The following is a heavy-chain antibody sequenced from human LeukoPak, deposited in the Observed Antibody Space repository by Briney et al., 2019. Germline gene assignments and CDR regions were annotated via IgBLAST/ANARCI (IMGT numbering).Heavy chain of an antibody. CDR1: RFTVSSNY. D-gene: IGHD3-22*01. Sequence: GGSLRLSCAASRFTVSSNYMGWVRQAPGKGLEWVSVLYSDGTTYYADSVKGRFTISRDNSQNTLYLQLDSLRAEDTAVCYCARLYDRSAYGAFDIWGQGTMVTVSS. J-gene: IGHJ3*02. CDR3: ARLYDRSAYGAFDI. CDR2: LYSDGTT. V-gene: IGHV3-66*02.